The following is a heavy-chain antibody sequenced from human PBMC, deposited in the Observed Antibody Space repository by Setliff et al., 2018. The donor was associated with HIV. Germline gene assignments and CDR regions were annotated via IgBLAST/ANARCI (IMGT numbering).Heavy chain of an antibody. J-gene: IGHJ6*02. D-gene: IGHD2-2*01. CDR3: ARDGVVPAAMDYYGLDV. V-gene: IGHV4-61*09. Sequence: SETLSLTCTVSGGSISSGSYYWSWIRQPAGKGLEWIGHIYTSGSTNYNPSLKSRVTISVDTSKNQFSLKLSSVTAADTAVYYCARDGVVPAAMDYYGLDVWGQGTTVTVSS. CDR1: GGSISSGSYY. CDR2: IYTSGST.